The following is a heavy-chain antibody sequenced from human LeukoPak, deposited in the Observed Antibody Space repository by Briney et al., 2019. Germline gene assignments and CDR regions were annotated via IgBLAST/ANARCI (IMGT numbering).Heavy chain of an antibody. CDR1: GSTFSTYG. CDR3: ARDPERGGFDY. Sequence: GGSLRLSCAASGSTFSTYGMHWVRQAPGKGLEWVAVIWYDGSNKYYADSVKGRFTISRDNSKNTLYLQMNSLRAEDTAVYYCARDPERGGFDYWGQGTLVTVSS. V-gene: IGHV3-33*01. D-gene: IGHD3-16*01. CDR2: IWYDGSNK. J-gene: IGHJ4*02.